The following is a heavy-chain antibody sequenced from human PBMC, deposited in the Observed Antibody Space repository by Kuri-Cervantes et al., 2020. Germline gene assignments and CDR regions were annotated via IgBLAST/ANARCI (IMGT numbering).Heavy chain of an antibody. CDR1: GYSISSGYY. D-gene: IGHD6-19*01. CDR2: IYYSGST. J-gene: IGHJ2*01. V-gene: IGHV4-38-2*01. Sequence: SETLSLTCAVSGYSISSGYYWGWIRQPPGKGLEWIGYIYYSGSTNYNPSLKSRVTISVDTSKNQFSLKLSSVTAADTAVYYCARVWPYSSGWYVGWYFDLWGRGTLVTVSS. CDR3: ARVWPYSSGWYVGWYFDL.